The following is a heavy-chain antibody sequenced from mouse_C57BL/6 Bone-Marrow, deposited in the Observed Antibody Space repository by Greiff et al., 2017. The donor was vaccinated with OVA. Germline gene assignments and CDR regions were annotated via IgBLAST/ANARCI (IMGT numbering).Heavy chain of an antibody. CDR2: ILPGSGST. CDR1: GYTFTGYW. D-gene: IGHD2-1*01. V-gene: IGHV1-9*01. J-gene: IGHJ2*01. Sequence: VQLQQSGAELMKPGASVKLSCKATGYTFTGYWIEWVKQRPGHGLEWIGEILPGSGSTNYNEKFKGKATFTADTSSNTAYMQLSSLTTEDAAIDYCERGGPIHYGNFRDYWGQGTTLTVSS. CDR3: ERGGPIHYGNFRDY.